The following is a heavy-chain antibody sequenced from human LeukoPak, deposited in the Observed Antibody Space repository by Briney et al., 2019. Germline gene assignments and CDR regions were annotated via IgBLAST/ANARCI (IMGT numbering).Heavy chain of an antibody. V-gene: IGHV1-18*01. D-gene: IGHD3-10*01. CDR3: ARWSWFGAPHYYYYGMDV. Sequence: ASVKVSCKASGYTFTSYGISWVRQAPGQGLELMGWISAYNGNTNYAQKLQGRVTMTTDTSTSTAYMELRSLRSDDTAVYYCARWSWFGAPHYYYYGMDVWGQGTTVTVSS. J-gene: IGHJ6*02. CDR1: GYTFTSYG. CDR2: ISAYNGNT.